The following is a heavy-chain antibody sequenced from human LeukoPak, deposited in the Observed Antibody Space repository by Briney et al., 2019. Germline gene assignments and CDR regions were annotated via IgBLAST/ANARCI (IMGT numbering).Heavy chain of an antibody. CDR3: ASLPVMAVTDTEVDY. CDR1: GFTFSSYG. V-gene: IGHV3-33*01. J-gene: IGHJ4*02. CDR2: IWYDGSNK. D-gene: IGHD6-19*01. Sequence: GGSLRLSCAASGFTFSSYGMHWVRQAPGKGLEWVAVIWYDGSNKYYADSVKGRFTISRDNSKNTLYLQMNSLRAEDTAVYYCASLPVMAVTDTEVDYWGQGTLVTVSP.